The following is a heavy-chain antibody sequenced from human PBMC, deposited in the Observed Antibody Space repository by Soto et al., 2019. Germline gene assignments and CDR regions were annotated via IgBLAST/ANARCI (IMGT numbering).Heavy chain of an antibody. CDR2: INPNSGGT. CDR3: ARDGGYCSSTSCANYYYYGMDV. V-gene: IGHV1-2*04. CDR1: GYTFTGYY. D-gene: IGHD2-2*01. J-gene: IGHJ6*02. Sequence: ASVKVSCKASGYTFTGYYMHWVRQAPGQGLEWMGWINPNSGGTNYAQKFQGWVTMTRDTSISTACMELSRLRSDDTAVYYCARDGGYCSSTSCANYYYYGMDVWGQGTTVTVSS.